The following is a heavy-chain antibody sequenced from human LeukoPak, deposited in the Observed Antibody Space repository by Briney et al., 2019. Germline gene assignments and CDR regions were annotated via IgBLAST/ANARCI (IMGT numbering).Heavy chain of an antibody. CDR3: ARDSKSPV. D-gene: IGHD2-2*01. CDR1: GFTFDDYG. V-gene: IGHV3-7*01. CDR2: INQDGSEK. Sequence: GGSLRLSCAASGFTFDDYGMSWVRQAPGKGLEWVAHINQDGSEKYYVDSVKGRFTISRDNAKNSLYLQMNSLRVEDTAVYYCARDSKSPVWGQGTVVTVSS. J-gene: IGHJ4*02.